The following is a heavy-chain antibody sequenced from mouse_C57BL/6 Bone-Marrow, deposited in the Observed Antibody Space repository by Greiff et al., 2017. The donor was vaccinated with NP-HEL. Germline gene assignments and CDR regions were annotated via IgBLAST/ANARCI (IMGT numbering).Heavy chain of an antibody. CDR3: ANYYGSSWFAY. J-gene: IGHJ3*01. V-gene: IGHV1-81*01. D-gene: IGHD1-1*01. Sequence: QVQLQQSGAELARPGASVKLSCKASGSTFTSYGISWVKQRTGQGLEWIGEIYPRSGNTYYNEKFKGKATLTADKSSSTAYMELRSLTSEDSAVYFCANYYGSSWFAYWGQGTLVTVSA. CDR1: GSTFTSYG. CDR2: IYPRSGNT.